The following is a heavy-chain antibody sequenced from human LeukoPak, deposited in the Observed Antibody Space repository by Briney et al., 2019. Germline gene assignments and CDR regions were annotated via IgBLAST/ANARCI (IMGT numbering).Heavy chain of an antibody. Sequence: SQTLSLTCTVSGGSISSGDYYWSWIRQPPGKGLEWIGEINHSGSTNYNPSLKSRVTISVDTSKNQFSLKLSSVTAADTAVYYCARGIQLWLGNYYYYYMDVWGKGTTVTVSS. D-gene: IGHD5-18*01. CDR3: ARGIQLWLGNYYYYYMDV. V-gene: IGHV4-30-4*08. J-gene: IGHJ6*03. CDR1: GGSISSGDYY. CDR2: INHSGST.